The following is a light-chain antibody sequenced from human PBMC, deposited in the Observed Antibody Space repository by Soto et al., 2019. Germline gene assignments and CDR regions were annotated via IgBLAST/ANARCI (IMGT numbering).Light chain of an antibody. Sequence: QSALTQPASVSGSPGQSITISCTGTSSDVGSYNLVSWYQQHPGKAPKLMIYEDIERPSGVSNRFSGSKSGNTASLTISGLQTEDEAEYYCCSYAGGTSVVFGGGTKVTVL. V-gene: IGLV2-23*01. CDR1: SSDVGSYNL. J-gene: IGLJ2*01. CDR3: CSYAGGTSVV. CDR2: EDI.